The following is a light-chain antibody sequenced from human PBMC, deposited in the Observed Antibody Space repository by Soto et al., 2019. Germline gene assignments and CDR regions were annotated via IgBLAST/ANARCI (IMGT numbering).Light chain of an antibody. CDR2: DNN. Sequence: QSVLTQPPSVSAAPGQKVTISCSGSSSNIGNNYVSWYQQLPGTAPKLLIYDNNKRSSGIPDRFSGSKSGTSATLGITGLQTGDEADYYCGTWDSSLSAVVFGLGTKLIVL. CDR1: SSNIGNNY. V-gene: IGLV1-51*01. CDR3: GTWDSSLSAVV. J-gene: IGLJ2*01.